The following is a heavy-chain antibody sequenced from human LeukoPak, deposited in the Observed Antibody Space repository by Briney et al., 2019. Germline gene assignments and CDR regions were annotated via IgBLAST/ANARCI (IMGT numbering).Heavy chain of an antibody. V-gene: IGHV4-59*12. Sequence: PSETLSLTCTVSGGSISSYYWSWIRQPPGKGLEWIGYIYYSGSTNYNPSLKSRVTISVDKSKNQFSLKLSSVTAADTAVYYCAREGTTGTTDYWGQGTLVTVSS. CDR3: AREGTTGTTDY. CDR2: IYYSGST. D-gene: IGHD1-1*01. CDR1: GGSISSYY. J-gene: IGHJ4*02.